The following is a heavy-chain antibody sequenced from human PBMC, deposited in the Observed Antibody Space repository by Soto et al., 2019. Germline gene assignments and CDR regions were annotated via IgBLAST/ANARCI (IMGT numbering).Heavy chain of an antibody. J-gene: IGHJ4*02. D-gene: IGHD6-13*01. CDR2: INSDGSST. CDR3: ACRYSSSWYSKFDY. CDR1: GFTFSSYW. V-gene: IGHV3-74*01. Sequence: PGGSLRLSCAASGFTFSSYWMHWVRQAPGKGLVWVSRINSDGSSTSYADSVKGRFTISRDNAKNTLYLQMNSLRAEDTAVCYCACRYSSSWYSKFDYWGQGTLVTVAS.